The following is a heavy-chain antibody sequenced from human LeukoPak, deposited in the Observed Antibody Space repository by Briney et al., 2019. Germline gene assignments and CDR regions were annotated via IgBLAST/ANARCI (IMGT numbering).Heavy chain of an antibody. CDR1: GGSISSSTFY. J-gene: IGHJ4*02. CDR3: TRGSYDVLTGFSTLGEY. Sequence: SETLSLTCTVSGGSISSSTFYWGWIRQPPGKGLEWIGNIYYSGTTYYNPSLRSRLTFSVDTSQRQFSLRLTSVTAADPALYYCTRGSYDVLTGFSTLGEYWGQGALVTVSS. CDR2: IYYSGTT. D-gene: IGHD3-9*01. V-gene: IGHV4-39*01.